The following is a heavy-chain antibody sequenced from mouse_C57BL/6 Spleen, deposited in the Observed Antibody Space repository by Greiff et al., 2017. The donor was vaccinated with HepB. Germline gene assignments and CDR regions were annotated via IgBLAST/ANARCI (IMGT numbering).Heavy chain of an antibody. V-gene: IGHV3-1*01. CDR1: GYSITSGYD. J-gene: IGHJ2*01. CDR3: ARKRGYYFDY. CDR2: ISYSGST. Sequence: EVQRVESGPGMVKPSQSLSLTCTVTGYSITSGYDWHWIRHFPGNKLEWMGYISYSGSTNYNPSLKSRISITHDTSKNHFFLKLNSVTTEDTATYYCARKRGYYFDYWGQGTTLTVSS.